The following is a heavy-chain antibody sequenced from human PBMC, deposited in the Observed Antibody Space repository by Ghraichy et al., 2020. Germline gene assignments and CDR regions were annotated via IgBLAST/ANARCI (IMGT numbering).Heavy chain of an antibody. D-gene: IGHD1-26*01. Sequence: ASVKVSCKASGYTFTSYGISWVRQAPGQGLEWMGWISAYNGNTNYAQKLQGRVTMTTDTSTSTAYMELRSLRSDDTAVYYCARLAGEGGSYAPLNYWGQGTLVTVSS. CDR3: ARLAGEGGSYAPLNY. CDR2: ISAYNGNT. J-gene: IGHJ4*02. V-gene: IGHV1-18*01. CDR1: GYTFTSYG.